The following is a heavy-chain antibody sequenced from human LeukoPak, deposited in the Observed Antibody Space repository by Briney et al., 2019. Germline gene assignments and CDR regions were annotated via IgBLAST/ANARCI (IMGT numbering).Heavy chain of an antibody. CDR3: ARGPSGAFDI. Sequence: ASVKVSCKASGFTFTNYYMHWVRQAPGQGLEWMGLINPNGRSTSYPQKFQGRVTMTRDTSTSTVYMELSSLRSEDTAVFYCARGPSGAFDIWGQGTMVTVSS. J-gene: IGHJ3*02. V-gene: IGHV1-46*01. CDR2: INPNGRST. CDR1: GFTFTNYY.